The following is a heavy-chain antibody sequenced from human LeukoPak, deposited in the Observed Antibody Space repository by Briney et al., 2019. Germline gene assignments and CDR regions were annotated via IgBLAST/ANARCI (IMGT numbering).Heavy chain of an antibody. CDR2: IKTDGSST. CDR1: GFTFSRYS. J-gene: IGHJ4*02. V-gene: IGHV3-74*01. D-gene: IGHD6-13*01. CDR3: ARDFMYSITCAGC. Sequence: GGSLRLSCSASGFTFSRYSMNWVRQVPGKGLMWVSRIKTDGSSTSYADSVKGRFTISRDNAKNTLYLQMNSLRVEDTAVYYCARDFMYSITCAGCWGQGTLVTVSS.